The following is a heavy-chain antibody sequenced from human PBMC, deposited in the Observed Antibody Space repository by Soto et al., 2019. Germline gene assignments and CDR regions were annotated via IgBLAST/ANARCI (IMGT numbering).Heavy chain of an antibody. Sequence: QVQLVQSGAEVKKPGASVKVSCKASGYSFTSYGISWVPHAPGQGLEWMGWISAYNGNTKYAQKLQGRVTMTTDTSTSTAYMELRSLRSDDTAVNYCARDLAVALIYYLGQGTLVTVSS. CDR1: GYSFTSYG. CDR3: ARDLAVALIYY. V-gene: IGHV1-18*01. J-gene: IGHJ4*02. CDR2: ISAYNGNT. D-gene: IGHD6-19*01.